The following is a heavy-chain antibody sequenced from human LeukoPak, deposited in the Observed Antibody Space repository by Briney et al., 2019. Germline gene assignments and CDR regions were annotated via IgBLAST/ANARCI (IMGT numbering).Heavy chain of an antibody. J-gene: IGHJ6*03. CDR2: INWNGGST. Sequence: PGGSLRLSCAASGFTFDDYGMSWVRQAPGKGLEWVSGINWNGGSTGYADCVKGRFTISRDNAKNSLYLQMNSLRAEDTAVYYCAREVVGYYYMDVWGKGTTVTVSS. CDR3: AREVVGYYYMDV. V-gene: IGHV3-20*04. CDR1: GFTFDDYG.